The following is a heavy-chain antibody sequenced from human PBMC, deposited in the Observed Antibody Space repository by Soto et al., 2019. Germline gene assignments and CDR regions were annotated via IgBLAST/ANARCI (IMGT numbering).Heavy chain of an antibody. CDR1: GGTFSSYT. J-gene: IGHJ4*02. D-gene: IGHD5-12*01. V-gene: IGHV1-69*02. CDR3: ARGNGEVLSGYDPFDY. Sequence: QVQLVQSGAEVKKPGSSVKVSCKASGGTFSSYTISWVRQAPGQGLEWMGRIIPILGIANYAQKFQGRVTITADKSTSTAYMERSSVRSEDTAVYYCARGNGEVLSGYDPFDYWGQGTLVTVSS. CDR2: IIPILGIA.